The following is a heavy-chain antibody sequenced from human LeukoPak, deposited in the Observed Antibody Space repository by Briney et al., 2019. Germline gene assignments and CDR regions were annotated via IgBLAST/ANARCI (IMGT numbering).Heavy chain of an antibody. J-gene: IGHJ4*02. V-gene: IGHV1-2*06. CDR3: ARGPHFGVVPLHYFDY. CDR1: GYTFTGYY. Sequence: ASVKVSYKASGYTFTGYYMHWVRQAPGQGLEWMGRINPNSGGTNYAQKFQGRVTMTRDTSISTAYMELSRLRSDDTAVYYCARGPHFGVVPLHYFDYWGQGTLVTVSS. D-gene: IGHD3-3*01. CDR2: INPNSGGT.